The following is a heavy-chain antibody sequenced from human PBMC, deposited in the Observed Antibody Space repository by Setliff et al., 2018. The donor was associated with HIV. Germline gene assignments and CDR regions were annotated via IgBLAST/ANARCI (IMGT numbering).Heavy chain of an antibody. D-gene: IGHD6-6*01. V-gene: IGHV1-2*06. J-gene: IGHJ5*02. CDR3: ARDWSMTSRESNWFDP. CDR1: GYTFTDYF. Sequence: ASVKVSCKASGYTFTDYFMHWVRQAPGQGLEWMGRINPKTGDTKYKQKFQGRVTMTRDASINTAYMELSSLTSDDTAVYYCARDWSMTSRESNWFDPWGQGTLVTSPQ. CDR2: INPKTGDT.